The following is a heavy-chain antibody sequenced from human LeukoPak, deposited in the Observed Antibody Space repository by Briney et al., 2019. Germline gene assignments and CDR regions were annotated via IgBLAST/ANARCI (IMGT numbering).Heavy chain of an antibody. J-gene: IGHJ4*02. CDR2: IHPNSGGT. V-gene: IGHV1-2*06. CDR1: GYTFTGYY. D-gene: IGHD6-19*01. CDR3: ARTGIAVAGTVY. Sequence: ASVKVSCKASGYTFTGYYMHWVRQAPGQGLEWMGRIHPNSGGTNYAQKFQGRVTMTRDTSISTAYMELSRLRSDDTAVYYCARTGIAVAGTVYWGQGTLVTVSS.